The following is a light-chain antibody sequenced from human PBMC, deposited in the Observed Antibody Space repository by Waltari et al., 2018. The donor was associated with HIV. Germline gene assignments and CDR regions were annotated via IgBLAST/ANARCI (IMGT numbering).Light chain of an antibody. Sequence: DIQMTQSPSSLSASLGARVTNTCQASQDISTSLNWYQQKPRKAPKLLNNDASNLERGVPSRFTGSGSGTDFSFTINSLQPEYIATYCCQQYDNLPHTFGQGTKLEIK. J-gene: IGKJ2*01. CDR1: QDISTS. CDR2: DAS. V-gene: IGKV1-33*01. CDR3: QQYDNLPHT.